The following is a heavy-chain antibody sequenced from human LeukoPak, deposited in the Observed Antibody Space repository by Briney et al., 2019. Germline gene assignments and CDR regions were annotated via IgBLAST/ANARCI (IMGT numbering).Heavy chain of an antibody. V-gene: IGHV4-34*01. J-gene: IGHJ4*02. D-gene: IGHD6-6*01. CDR1: GGSFSGYY. CDR3: ARGVAAHAYGN. CDR2: INHSGST. Sequence: SETLSLTCAVYGGSFSGYYWSWIRQPPGKGLEWIGEINHSGSTNYNPSLKSRVTISVDTSKNQFSLKLSSVTASDTAVYYCARGVAAHAYGNWGQGTLVTVSS.